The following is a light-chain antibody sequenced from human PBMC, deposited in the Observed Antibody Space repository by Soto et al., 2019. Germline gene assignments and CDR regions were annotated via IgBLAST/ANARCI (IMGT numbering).Light chain of an antibody. CDR2: DVT. CDR3: SSYTSSSARKYV. Sequence: QSVLTQPASVSGSPGQSITISCTGASSDVGGYNYVSWYQQHPGKAPKVMIYDVTNRPSGVSSRFSGSKSGNTASLTISGLQAEDEADYYCSSYTSSSARKYVFGTGTKVPVL. CDR1: SSDVGGYNY. J-gene: IGLJ1*01. V-gene: IGLV2-14*03.